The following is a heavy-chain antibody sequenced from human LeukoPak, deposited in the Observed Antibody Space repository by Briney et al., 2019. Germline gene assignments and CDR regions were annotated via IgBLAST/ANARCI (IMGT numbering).Heavy chain of an antibody. D-gene: IGHD3-3*01. Sequence: SPGGSLRLSCAASGFTFSTYNMNWVRQPPGKGLEWIGEIYHSGSTNYNPSLKSRVTILVDKSKNQFSLKLSSVTAADTAVYYCARLSLKVLEWSPTKGKETYYFDSWGQGTLVTVSS. V-gene: IGHV4-4*02. CDR3: ARLSLKVLEWSPTKGKETYYFDS. CDR1: GFTFSTYNM. CDR2: IYHSGST. J-gene: IGHJ4*02.